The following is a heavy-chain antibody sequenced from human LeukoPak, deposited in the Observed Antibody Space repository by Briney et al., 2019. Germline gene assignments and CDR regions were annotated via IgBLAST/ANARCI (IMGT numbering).Heavy chain of an antibody. J-gene: IGHJ4*02. V-gene: IGHV4-34*01. CDR3: ARGVIAAAVKGYFDY. CDR2: INHSGST. D-gene: IGHD6-13*01. Sequence: KTSETLSLTCAVYGGSFSGYYWSWIRQPPGKGLEWIGEINHSGSTNYNPSLKSRVTISVDTSKNQFSLKLSSVTAADTAVYYCARGVIAAAVKGYFDYWGQGTLVTVSS. CDR1: GGSFSGYY.